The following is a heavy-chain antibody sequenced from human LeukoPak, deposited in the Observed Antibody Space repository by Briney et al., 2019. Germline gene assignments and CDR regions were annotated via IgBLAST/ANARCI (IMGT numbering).Heavy chain of an antibody. Sequence: PGGSLRLSCAASGFTFSSYAMSWVRQAPGKGLEWVSAISGSGGSTYYADSVKGRFTISRDNSKNTLHLQVNSLRAEDTAVYYCAKQQRAAVADDLDYWGQGTLVTVSS. CDR3: AKQQRAAVADDLDY. D-gene: IGHD6-19*01. CDR1: GFTFSSYA. J-gene: IGHJ4*02. V-gene: IGHV3-23*01. CDR2: ISGSGGST.